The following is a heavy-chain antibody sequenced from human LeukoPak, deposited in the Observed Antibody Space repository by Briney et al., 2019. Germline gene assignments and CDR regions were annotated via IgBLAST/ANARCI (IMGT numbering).Heavy chain of an antibody. CDR1: GFTFSDYY. J-gene: IGHJ6*03. D-gene: IGHD2-2*01. Sequence: GGSLRLSCAASGFTFSDYYMSWIRQAPGKGLEWISYIRSSGSTIYYADSVKGRFTISRDNAKNSLYLQMNSLRAEDTAVYYCARVGYCSSTSCLRRNMDVWGKGTTVTVSS. CDR2: IRSSGSTI. CDR3: ARVGYCSSTSCLRRNMDV. V-gene: IGHV3-11*04.